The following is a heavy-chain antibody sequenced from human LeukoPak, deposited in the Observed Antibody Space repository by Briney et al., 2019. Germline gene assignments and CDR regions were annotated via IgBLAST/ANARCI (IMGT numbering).Heavy chain of an antibody. CDR1: GFTFSSYA. CDR3: ARDRYAAAAGYFDY. CDR2: ISYDGSNK. J-gene: IGHJ4*02. V-gene: IGHV3-30*04. Sequence: GGSLRLPCAASGFTFSSYAMHWVRQAPGKGLEWVAVISYDGSNKYYADSVKGRFTISRDNSKNTLYLQMNSLRAEDTAVYYCARDRYAAAAGYFDYWGQGTLVTVSS. D-gene: IGHD6-13*01.